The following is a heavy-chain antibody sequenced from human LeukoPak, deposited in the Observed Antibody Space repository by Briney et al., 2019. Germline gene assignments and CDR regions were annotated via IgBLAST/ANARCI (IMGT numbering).Heavy chain of an antibody. Sequence: GGSLRLSCAASGFSFSSYGMHWVRQAPGKGLEWVSSISGSGGTTYYADSVKGRFTISRDNSKNTLYLQMNSLRAEDMAVYYCAKDPYRASSGLVDYWGQGTLVTVSS. CDR1: GFSFSSYG. CDR3: AKDPYRASSGLVDY. V-gene: IGHV3-23*01. D-gene: IGHD5-12*01. CDR2: ISGSGGTT. J-gene: IGHJ4*02.